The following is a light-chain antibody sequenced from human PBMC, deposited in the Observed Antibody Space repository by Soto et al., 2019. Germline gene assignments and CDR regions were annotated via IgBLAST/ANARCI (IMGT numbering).Light chain of an antibody. V-gene: IGKV3-20*01. CDR2: GAY. J-gene: IGKJ5*01. CDR1: QSVSSSY. Sequence: EIVLTQSPGTLSLSPGESATLSCRGSQSVSSSYLAWYQQKPGQAPRLIIYGAYSRATGIPDRFSGSGSGTDFTLTISRLEPEDFAVYYCQQYGSSPSVTCGQGTRLEIK. CDR3: QQYGSSPSVT.